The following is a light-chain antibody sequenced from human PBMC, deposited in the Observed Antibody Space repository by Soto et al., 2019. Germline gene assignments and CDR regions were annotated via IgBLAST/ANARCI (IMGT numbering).Light chain of an antibody. V-gene: IGKV2-30*01. CDR3: MQGTHWPRT. Sequence: DVVMTQSPLSLPVTLGQPASISCRSSQSLVSSDGNTFLNWFHQRPGQSPRRLIYKVSNRDSGVPDRISGSGSGTDFTLKISRVEAEDVGVYYCMQGTHWPRTFGQGTKVDIK. CDR1: QSLVSSDGNTF. CDR2: KVS. J-gene: IGKJ1*01.